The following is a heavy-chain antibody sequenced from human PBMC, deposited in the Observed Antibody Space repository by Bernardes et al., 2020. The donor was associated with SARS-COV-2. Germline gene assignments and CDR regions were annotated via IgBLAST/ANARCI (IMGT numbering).Heavy chain of an antibody. CDR3: ARKTGHDYGMDV. D-gene: IGHD3-10*01. J-gene: IGHJ6*02. CDR1: GFTLSSYW. V-gene: IGHV3-74*01. Sequence: GSFRSSFVAAGFTLSSYWMHWVRHAPGEGLVWVSRINSDGSNRIYADSVKGRFTISSDSSKNTLYLQMNSLRVEDTAVYYCARKTGHDYGMDVWGQGTTVAVSS. CDR2: INSDGSNR.